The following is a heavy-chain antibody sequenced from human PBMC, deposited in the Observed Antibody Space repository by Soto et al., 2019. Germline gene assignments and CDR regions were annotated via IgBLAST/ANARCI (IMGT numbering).Heavy chain of an antibody. CDR1: GGTFSSYT. J-gene: IGHJ4*02. CDR3: ARGDQRWGLPGADY. D-gene: IGHD1-26*01. CDR2: IIPILGIA. Sequence: QVQLVQSGAEVKKPGSSVKVSCKASGGTFSSYTISWVRQAPGQGLEWMGRIIPILGIANYAQKFQGRVTITADKSTSTAYMELSSLRSEDTAVYYCARGDQRWGLPGADYWGQGTLVTVSS. V-gene: IGHV1-69*02.